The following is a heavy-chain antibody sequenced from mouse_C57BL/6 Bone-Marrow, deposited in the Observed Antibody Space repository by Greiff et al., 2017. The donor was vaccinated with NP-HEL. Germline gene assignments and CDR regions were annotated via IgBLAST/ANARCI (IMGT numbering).Heavy chain of an antibody. V-gene: IGHV1-54*01. CDR1: GYAFTNYW. Sequence: QVQLKESGAELVRPGTSVKVSCKASGYAFTNYWIEWVKRRPGQGLEWIGVLNPGSGGPTYNEKFKGKAKLTADKSSSTAYRQLSSLTSEDSAVYFCARGGIYYDYAWFAYWGQGTLVTVSA. CDR2: LNPGSGGP. CDR3: ARGGIYYDYAWFAY. J-gene: IGHJ3*01. D-gene: IGHD2-4*01.